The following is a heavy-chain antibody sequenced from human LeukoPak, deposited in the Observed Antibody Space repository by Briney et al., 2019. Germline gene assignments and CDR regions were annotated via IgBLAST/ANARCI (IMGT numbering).Heavy chain of an antibody. CDR1: GVSISSRSYY. Sequence: PSETLSLTCTVSGVSISSRSYYWGWIRQPPGKGLEWIGEIYHSGSTNYNPSLKSRVTISVDKSKNQFSLKLSSVTAADTAVYYCARAGYSSSWNPFDYWGQGTLVTVSS. V-gene: IGHV4-39*07. J-gene: IGHJ4*02. CDR3: ARAGYSSSWNPFDY. D-gene: IGHD6-13*01. CDR2: IYHSGST.